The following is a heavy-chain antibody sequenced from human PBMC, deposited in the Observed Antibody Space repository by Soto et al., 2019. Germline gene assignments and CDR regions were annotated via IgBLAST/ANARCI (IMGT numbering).Heavy chain of an antibody. J-gene: IGHJ6*02. CDR2: IRSKASGGTT. D-gene: IGHD2-15*01. CDR1: GFTFGDYA. CDR3: TRYTITYSPYYYYGMDV. V-gene: IGHV3-49*03. Sequence: GGSLRLSCTASGFTFGDYAMSWFRQAPGKGLEWVGFIRSKASGGTTEYAASVKGRFTISRDDSKSIAYLQMNSLKTEDTAVYYCTRYTITYSPYYYYGMDVWGQGTTVTVSS.